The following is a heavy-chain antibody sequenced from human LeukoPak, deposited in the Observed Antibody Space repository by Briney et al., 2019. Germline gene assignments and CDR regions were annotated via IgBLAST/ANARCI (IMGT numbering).Heavy chain of an antibody. CDR1: GFTFNFYA. CDR3: AKRPDRSYYDRTGYYYFDY. Sequence: GGSLRLSCAASGFTFNFYAMSWIRQPLGKGLEWVSAISGTDGRTYYADSVRGRFTISRDNSKNTLYLQMNSLRVEDTAVYYCAKRPDRSYYDRTGYYYFDYWGQGTLVTVSS. J-gene: IGHJ4*02. CDR2: ISGTDGRT. V-gene: IGHV3-23*01. D-gene: IGHD3-22*01.